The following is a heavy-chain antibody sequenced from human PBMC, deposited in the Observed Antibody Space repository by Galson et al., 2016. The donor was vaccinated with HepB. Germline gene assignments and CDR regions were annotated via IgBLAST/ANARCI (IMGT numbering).Heavy chain of an antibody. D-gene: IGHD3-10*01. V-gene: IGHV1-69*01. CDR2: IIPIFGTT. CDR1: GDTFSTYA. CDR3: ARDTMVRGAKMDY. Sequence: SCKASGDTFSTYAISWVRQTHGQGPEWMGGIIPIFGTTNYAQRFQGRVVITADESTSTAYMELSSLRSEDTAVYYCARDTMVRGAKMDYWGQGTLVTVSS. J-gene: IGHJ4*02.